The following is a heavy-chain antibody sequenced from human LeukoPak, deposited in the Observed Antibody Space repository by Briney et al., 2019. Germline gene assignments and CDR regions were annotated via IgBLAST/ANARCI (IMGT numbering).Heavy chain of an antibody. Sequence: GGSLRLSCAASGFTFSSYWMNWARQAPGKGLEWVASINHNGNVNYCVDSVKGRFTISRDNAKNSLYLQMSNLRAEDTAVYFCARGGGLDVWGQGATVTVSS. CDR3: ARGGGLDV. CDR1: GFTFSSYW. CDR2: INHNGNVN. J-gene: IGHJ6*02. V-gene: IGHV3-7*03. D-gene: IGHD3-16*01.